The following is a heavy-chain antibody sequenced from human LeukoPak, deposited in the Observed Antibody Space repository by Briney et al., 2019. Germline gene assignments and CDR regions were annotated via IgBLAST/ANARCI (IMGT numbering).Heavy chain of an antibody. J-gene: IGHJ4*02. CDR2: IIPIFGTA. Sequence: GASVKVSCKASGGTFSSYAISWVRQAPGQGLEWMGGIIPIFGTANYAQKFQGRVTITTDESTSTAYMELSSLRSEDTAVYYCAREVGYGGNSGLYYFDYWGQGTLVTVSS. CDR3: AREVGYGGNSGLYYFDY. V-gene: IGHV1-69*05. D-gene: IGHD4-23*01. CDR1: GGTFSSYA.